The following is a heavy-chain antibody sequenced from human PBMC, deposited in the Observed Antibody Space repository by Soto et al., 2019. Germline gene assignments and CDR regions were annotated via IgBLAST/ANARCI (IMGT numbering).Heavy chain of an antibody. CDR3: ARGDRYSGSFSDYFDP. V-gene: IGHV4-30-2*01. CDR2: IYESGRT. Sequence: SETLSLTCIVSGASISTGGYSWSWIRQPPGKGPEWIGYIYESGRTYYKPSLKSRAAISMDKSRNQFSVRLTSVTAADTAVYFCARGDRYSGSFSDYFDPWGQGTLVTVSS. J-gene: IGHJ5*02. CDR1: GASISTGGYS. D-gene: IGHD1-26*01.